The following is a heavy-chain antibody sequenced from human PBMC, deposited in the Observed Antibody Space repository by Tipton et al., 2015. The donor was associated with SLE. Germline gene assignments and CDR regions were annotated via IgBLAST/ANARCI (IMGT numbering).Heavy chain of an antibody. V-gene: IGHV4-34*01. CDR1: GGSFSGYY. Sequence: TLSLTCAVYGGSFSGYYWSWIRQPPGKGLEWIGEINHSGSTNYNPSLKSRVTISVDTSKNQFSLKLSSVTAADTAVYYCASSLPLDYYDSSGHGAFDIWGQGTMVTVSS. CDR2: INHSGST. J-gene: IGHJ3*02. D-gene: IGHD3-22*01. CDR3: ASSLPLDYYDSSGHGAFDI.